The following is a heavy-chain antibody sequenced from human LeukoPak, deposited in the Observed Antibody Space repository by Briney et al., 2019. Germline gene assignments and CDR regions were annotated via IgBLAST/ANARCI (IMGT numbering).Heavy chain of an antibody. CDR2: IIPIFGTA. J-gene: IGHJ5*02. V-gene: IGHV1-69*05. CDR1: GGTFSSYA. D-gene: IGHD6-13*01. CDR3: ARVSIAAAGTNWFDP. Sequence: RASVKVSCKASGGTFSSYAISWVRQAPGQGLEWMGGIIPIFGTANYAQKFQGRVTITTDESTSTAYMELSSLRSEDTAVYYCARVSIAAAGTNWFDPWGQGTLVTVSS.